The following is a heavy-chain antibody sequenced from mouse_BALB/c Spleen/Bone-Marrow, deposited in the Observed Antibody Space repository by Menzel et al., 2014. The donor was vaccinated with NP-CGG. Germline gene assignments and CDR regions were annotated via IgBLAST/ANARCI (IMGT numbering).Heavy chain of an antibody. J-gene: IGHJ3*01. V-gene: IGHV1S53*02. CDR2: ISPGDGVI. CDR1: GYTFTDHA. D-gene: IGHD4-1*01. Sequence: VQLQQSGAELVKPGASVKISCKATGYTFTDHAIQWVKQKPEQGLEWIGYISPGDGVIKYNEKFKGKAILTADKSSSTAFRRLNCLASEDSSWDSCKRALGRFAYWGQGTLVTVSA. CDR3: KRALGRFAY.